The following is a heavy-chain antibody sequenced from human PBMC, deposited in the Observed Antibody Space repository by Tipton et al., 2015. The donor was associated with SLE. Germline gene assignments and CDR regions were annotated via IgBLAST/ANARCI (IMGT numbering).Heavy chain of an antibody. Sequence: TLSLTCAVYGGSFSGYYWSWIRQPPGKGPEWIGEINHSGSTNYNPSLKSRVTISVDTSKNQFSLKLSSVTAADTAVYYCARGLFIEAAGTGWFDPWGQGTLVTVSS. V-gene: IGHV4-34*01. CDR3: ARGLFIEAAGTGWFDP. CDR2: INHSGST. D-gene: IGHD6-13*01. J-gene: IGHJ5*02. CDR1: GGSFSGYY.